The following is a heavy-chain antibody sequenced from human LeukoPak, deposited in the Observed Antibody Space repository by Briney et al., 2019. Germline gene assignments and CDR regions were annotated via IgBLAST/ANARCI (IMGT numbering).Heavy chain of an antibody. Sequence: SETLSLTCTVSGGSLSSYYWNWIRQPPGKKLEWIGYIHYSGTTNYNPSLKSRVTISQDMSKNQFSLKLSSVTAADTALYYCTRLLRSIDAFDIWGQGTMVTVSS. CDR2: IHYSGTT. V-gene: IGHV4-59*08. CDR1: GGSLSSYY. J-gene: IGHJ3*02. D-gene: IGHD2/OR15-2a*01. CDR3: TRLLRSIDAFDI.